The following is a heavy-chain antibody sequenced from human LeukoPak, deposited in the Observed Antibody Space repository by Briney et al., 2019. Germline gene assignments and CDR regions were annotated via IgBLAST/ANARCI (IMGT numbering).Heavy chain of an antibody. CDR1: GFTFSSYG. Sequence: PGGSLRLSCAASGFTFSSYGMHWVRQAPGKGLEWVAVISYDGSNKYYADSVKGRFTISRDNSKNTLYLQMNSLRAEDTAVYYCAKVDSSGYYAFDIWGQGTMVTVSS. V-gene: IGHV3-30*18. J-gene: IGHJ3*02. CDR2: ISYDGSNK. CDR3: AKVDSSGYYAFDI. D-gene: IGHD3-22*01.